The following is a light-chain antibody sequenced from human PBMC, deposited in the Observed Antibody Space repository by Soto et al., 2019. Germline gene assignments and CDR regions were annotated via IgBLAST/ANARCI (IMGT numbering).Light chain of an antibody. CDR3: SSYAGSNNLV. J-gene: IGLJ3*02. Sequence: QSALTQPPSASGSPGQSGTISCTGTSSDVGGYNYVSWYQQHPGKAPKLMIYEVSKRPSGVPDRFSGSKSGNTASLTVSGLQAEEEADYYCSSYAGSNNLVFGGGTQLTVL. V-gene: IGLV2-8*01. CDR1: SSDVGGYNY. CDR2: EVS.